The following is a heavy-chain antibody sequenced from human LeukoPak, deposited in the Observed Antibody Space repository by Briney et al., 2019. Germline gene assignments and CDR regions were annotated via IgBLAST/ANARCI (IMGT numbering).Heavy chain of an antibody. CDR2: INHSGST. J-gene: IGHJ4*02. V-gene: IGHV4-34*01. CDR1: GGSFSGYY. CDR3: ARQKSGYDSPIDY. D-gene: IGHD5-12*01. Sequence: SETLSLTCAVYGGSFSGYYWSWIRQPPGKGLEWIGEINHSGSTNYNPSLKSRVTISVDTSKNQFSLKLSSVTAADTAVYYCARQKSGYDSPIDYWGQGTLVTVSS.